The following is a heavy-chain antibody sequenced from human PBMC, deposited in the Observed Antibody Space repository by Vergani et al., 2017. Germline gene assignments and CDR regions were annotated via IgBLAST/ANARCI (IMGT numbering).Heavy chain of an antibody. V-gene: IGHV4-4*08. D-gene: IGHD3-9*01. CDR2: IYHSGGA. CDR3: ARTESFILRYFHCAL. Sequence: QVKLQESGPGLVKPSETLSLTCTVSGASVNSYYWGWIRQPPGKGLEWIGNIYHSGGAYYNPSLKGRVTISVDTSKNQFSLEVTSVTAADTAIYFCARTESFILRYFHCALWGQGTLVTVSS. J-gene: IGHJ4*02. CDR1: GASVNSYY.